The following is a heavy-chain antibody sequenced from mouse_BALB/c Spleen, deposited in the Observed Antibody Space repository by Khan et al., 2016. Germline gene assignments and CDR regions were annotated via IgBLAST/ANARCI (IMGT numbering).Heavy chain of an antibody. V-gene: IGHV9-3-1*01. D-gene: IGHD1-1*01. CDR2: INTYTGEP. CDR1: GYTFTNYG. Sequence: QIQLVQSGPELKKPGETVKISCKASGYTFTNYGINWVQQAPGKGLKWMGCINTYTGEPTYADDFKGRFAFSLETSASTAFLQINNLKTEDTATSFCARPDCGSSRGFAYWGQGTLVTVSA. J-gene: IGHJ3*01. CDR3: ARPDCGSSRGFAY.